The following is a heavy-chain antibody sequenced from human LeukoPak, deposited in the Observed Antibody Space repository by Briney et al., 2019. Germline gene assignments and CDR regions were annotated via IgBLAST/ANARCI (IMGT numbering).Heavy chain of an antibody. Sequence: ASETLSLTCSVSGASISSGSNYWGWIRQPPGKTLEWIGSIYSSGSTYYNSSLQSRVIIIIDTPKNHFSLTLSSVTAADTAVYFCARARTYYYDVRTTVGDAFDIWGQGTMVTVTS. D-gene: IGHD3-22*01. CDR3: ARARTYYYDVRTTVGDAFDI. CDR2: IYSSGST. J-gene: IGHJ3*02. V-gene: IGHV4-39*07. CDR1: GASISSGSNY.